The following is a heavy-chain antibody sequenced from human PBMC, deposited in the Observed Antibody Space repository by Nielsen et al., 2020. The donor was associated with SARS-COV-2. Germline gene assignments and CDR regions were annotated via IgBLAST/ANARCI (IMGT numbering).Heavy chain of an antibody. J-gene: IGHJ4*02. CDR3: ARGCSSTSCYEGDDY. Sequence: ASVKVSCKASGYTFTSYDINWVRQATGQGLEWMGWMNPNSGNTGYAQKFQGRVTMTRNTSISTAYIELSSLRSEDTAVYYCARGCSSTSCYEGDDYWGQGTLVTVSS. CDR1: GYTFTSYD. D-gene: IGHD2-2*01. CDR2: MNPNSGNT. V-gene: IGHV1-8*01.